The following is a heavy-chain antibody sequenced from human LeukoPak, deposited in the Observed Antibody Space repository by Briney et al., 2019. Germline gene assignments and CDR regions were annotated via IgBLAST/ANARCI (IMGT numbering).Heavy chain of an antibody. D-gene: IGHD1-1*01. V-gene: IGHV4-59*12. CDR3: ARSLERLVTNWFDP. CDR2: IYYSGST. Sequence: PSETLSLTCTVSGGSISSYYWSWIRQPPGKGLEWIGYIYYSGSTNYNPSLKSRVTISVDTSKNQFSLKLSSVTAADTAVYYCARSLERLVTNWFDPWGQGTLVTVSS. CDR1: GGSISSYY. J-gene: IGHJ5*02.